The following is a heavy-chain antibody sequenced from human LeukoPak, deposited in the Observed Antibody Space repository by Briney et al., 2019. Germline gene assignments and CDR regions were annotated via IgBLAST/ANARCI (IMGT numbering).Heavy chain of an antibody. CDR2: IYYSGST. D-gene: IGHD6-19*01. V-gene: IGHV4-59*08. J-gene: IGHJ3*02. Sequence: SETLSPTCTVSGGSISSYYWSWIRQPPGKGLEWIGYIYYSGSTNYNPSLKSRVTISVDTSKNQFSLKLSSVTAADTAVYYCARHSSGWYREGAFDIWGQGTMVTVSS. CDR1: GGSISSYY. CDR3: ARHSSGWYREGAFDI.